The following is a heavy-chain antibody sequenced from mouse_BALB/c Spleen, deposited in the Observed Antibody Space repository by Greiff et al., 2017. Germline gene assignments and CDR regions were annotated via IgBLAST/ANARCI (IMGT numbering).Heavy chain of an antibody. D-gene: IGHD1-1*01. Sequence: VKLVESGPGLVAPSQSLSITCTVSGFSLSRYSVHWVRQPPGKGLEWLGMIWGGGSTDYNSALKSRLSISKDNSKSQVFLKMNSLQTDDTAMYYCARKGGYGSSYGWYFDVWGAGTTVTVSS. V-gene: IGHV2-6-4*01. J-gene: IGHJ1*01. CDR2: IWGGGST. CDR3: ARKGGYGSSYGWYFDV. CDR1: GFSLSRYS.